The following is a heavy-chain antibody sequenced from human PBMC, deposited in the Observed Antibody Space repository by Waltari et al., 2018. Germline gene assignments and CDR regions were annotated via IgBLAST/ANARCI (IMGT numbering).Heavy chain of an antibody. Sequence: EVQLVESGGGLVQPGGSLRLSCAASGFTFSDFWMSWVRQAPGKGLEWLANIKHEGSQKSYVDSVEGRFTISRDNAKNSLYLQMDSLTPEDTAVYFCAKDNWSYNRHFESWGQGSLVTVSS. CDR3: AKDNWSYNRHFES. D-gene: IGHD1-20*01. CDR1: GFTFSDFW. CDR2: IKHEGSQK. J-gene: IGHJ4*02. V-gene: IGHV3-7*01.